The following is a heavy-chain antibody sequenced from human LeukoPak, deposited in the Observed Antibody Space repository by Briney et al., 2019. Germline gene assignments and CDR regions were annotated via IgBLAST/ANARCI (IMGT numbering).Heavy chain of an antibody. J-gene: IGHJ4*02. Sequence: PGGSLRLSCAASGFTFSSYEMNWVRQAPGKGLEWVSYISSGGNTIYYADSVKGRFTISRDNSKNTLYLQMNSLRAEDTAVYCCAKDVGSYCGGDCYSGFDYWGQGTLVTVSS. V-gene: IGHV3-48*03. D-gene: IGHD2-21*02. CDR2: ISSGGNTI. CDR1: GFTFSSYE. CDR3: AKDVGSYCGGDCYSGFDY.